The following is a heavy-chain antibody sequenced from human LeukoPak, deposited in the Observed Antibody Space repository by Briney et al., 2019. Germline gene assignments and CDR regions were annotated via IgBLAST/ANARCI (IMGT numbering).Heavy chain of an antibody. CDR2: TYYRSKWYN. CDR3: ARDVSGRYDY. D-gene: IGHD3-10*01. J-gene: IGHJ4*02. V-gene: IGHV6-1*01. CDR1: GDSVSSNSAT. Sequence: SQTLSLTCAISGDSVSSNSATWNWIRQSPSRGLEWLGRTYYRSKWYNDYVVSVNSRITIDPDTSKNQFSLHLNFVTPEDTAIYYCARDVSGRYDYWGQGTLVTVSS.